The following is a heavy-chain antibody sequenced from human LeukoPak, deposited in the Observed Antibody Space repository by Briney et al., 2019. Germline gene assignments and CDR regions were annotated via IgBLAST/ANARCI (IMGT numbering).Heavy chain of an antibody. CDR2: ISYSGST. CDR3: ARAVSSLVVIPF. V-gene: IGHV4-61*01. Sequence: SETLSRTRNISGRSVSSGRYYWRGIRQPPGNGLEWIGYISYSGSTKHHLSLKSRVTISVDTYKKQFSLKLSSGTAADTAVYYCARAVSSLVVIPFWGQGTLVTVSS. CDR1: GRSVSSGRYY. D-gene: IGHD3-22*01. J-gene: IGHJ4*02.